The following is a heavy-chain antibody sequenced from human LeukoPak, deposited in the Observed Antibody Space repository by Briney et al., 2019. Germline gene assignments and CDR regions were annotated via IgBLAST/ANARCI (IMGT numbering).Heavy chain of an antibody. D-gene: IGHD2-2*01. Sequence: ASVKVSCKASGYTFTSYGISLVRQAPGQGLEWMGWISAYNGNTNYAQKLQGRVTMTTDTSTSTAYMELRSLRSDDTAVYYCARDRPDYYCSSTSCSGLDYWGQGTLVTVSS. CDR3: ARDRPDYYCSSTSCSGLDY. CDR2: ISAYNGNT. V-gene: IGHV1-18*01. CDR1: GYTFTSYG. J-gene: IGHJ4*02.